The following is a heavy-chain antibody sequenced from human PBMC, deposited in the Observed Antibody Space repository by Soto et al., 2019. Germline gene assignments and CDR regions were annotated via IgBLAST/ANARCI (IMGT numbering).Heavy chain of an antibody. J-gene: IGHJ6*02. CDR1: GFTFTTYD. CDR3: VNRPRYYNLDV. CDR2: ISGSGTRA. Sequence: EVQVLESGGGLVQPGESLRLSCTASGFTFTTYDMNWVRQAPGKGLEWVSGISGSGTRAYYADSVKGRFTISRDNFKNTLYLQMNSLRAEDTAIYYCVNRPRYYNLDVWGQGTTVTVSS. V-gene: IGHV3-23*01.